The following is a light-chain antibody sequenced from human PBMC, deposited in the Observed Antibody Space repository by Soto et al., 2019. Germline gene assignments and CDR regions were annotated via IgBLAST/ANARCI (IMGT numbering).Light chain of an antibody. J-gene: IGKJ5*01. CDR2: DAS. Sequence: EIVLTQSPATLSLSPGERATLSCRASQSVSSYLAWYQQKPGQAPRLLIYDASNRATGIPARFSGSGSVTDFTLTISSLEPEDFAVYYCQQRSNWATFGQGTRLEIK. V-gene: IGKV3-11*01. CDR1: QSVSSY. CDR3: QQRSNWAT.